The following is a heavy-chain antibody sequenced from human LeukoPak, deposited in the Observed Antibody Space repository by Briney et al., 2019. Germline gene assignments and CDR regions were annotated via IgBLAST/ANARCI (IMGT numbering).Heavy chain of an antibody. CDR3: ARGFAYSGYV. V-gene: IGHV3-21*01. Sequence: GGSLRLSCAASGFTFSSYSMNWVRQAPGKGLEWVSYISNSGNYIYYGDSVKGRFTISRDNAKNSLYLQMNSLRAEDTAVYYCARGFAYSGYVWAKGTLVTVSS. CDR1: GFTFSSYS. CDR2: ISNSGNYI. D-gene: IGHD5-12*01. J-gene: IGHJ4*02.